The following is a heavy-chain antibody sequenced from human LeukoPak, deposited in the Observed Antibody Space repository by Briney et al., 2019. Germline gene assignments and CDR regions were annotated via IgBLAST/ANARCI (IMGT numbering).Heavy chain of an antibody. D-gene: IGHD6-13*01. CDR3: ARDKRQQLVPAHFDL. CDR1: VFTFSSYS. J-gene: IGHJ2*01. V-gene: IGHV3-21*01. CDR2: ISSSSSYI. Sequence: PGGSLRLSCAASVFTFSSYSMNWVRQAPGKGLEWVSSISSSSSYIYYADSVKGRFTISRDNAKNSLYLQMNSLRAEDTAVYYCARDKRQQLVPAHFDLWGRGTLVTVSS.